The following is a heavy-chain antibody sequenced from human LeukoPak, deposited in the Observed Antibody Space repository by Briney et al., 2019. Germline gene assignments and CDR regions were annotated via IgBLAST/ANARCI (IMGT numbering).Heavy chain of an antibody. V-gene: IGHV3-30-3*01. CDR3: AKVLGSGTDDY. Sequence: GGSLRLSCAASGFTFSSYAMHWVRQAPGKGLEWVAVISYDGSNKYYADSVKGRFTISRDNSKNTLYLQMNSLRAEDTAVYYCAKVLGSGTDDYWGQGTLVTVSS. J-gene: IGHJ4*02. D-gene: IGHD3-10*01. CDR1: GFTFSSYA. CDR2: ISYDGSNK.